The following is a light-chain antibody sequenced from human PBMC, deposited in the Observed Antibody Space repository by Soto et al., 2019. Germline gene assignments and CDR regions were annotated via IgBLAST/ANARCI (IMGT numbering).Light chain of an antibody. J-gene: IGKJ1*01. CDR2: DAS. CDR1: QSISDW. Sequence: DIQMTQSPSTLSASVGDRVTITCRASQSISDWLAWFQQKPGKAPKVLIYDASTLESGVPSRFSGSGSGTEFTLTISSLQPEDSATYYCQQHNNSPWTFGQGTRVEIK. V-gene: IGKV1-5*01. CDR3: QQHNNSPWT.